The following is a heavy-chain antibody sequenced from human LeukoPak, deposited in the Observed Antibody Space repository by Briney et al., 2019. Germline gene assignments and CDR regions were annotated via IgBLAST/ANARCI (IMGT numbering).Heavy chain of an antibody. CDR1: GGSISSHY. CDR2: IYYSGST. Sequence: SETLSLTCTVSGGSISSHYWSWIRQPPGKGLEWIGYIYYSGSTNYNPSLKSRVTISVDTSKNQFSLKLSSVTAADTAVYYCARGPTDYYDSSGYYRYFDYWGQGTLVTVSS. J-gene: IGHJ4*02. D-gene: IGHD3-22*01. CDR3: ARGPTDYYDSSGYYRYFDY. V-gene: IGHV4-59*11.